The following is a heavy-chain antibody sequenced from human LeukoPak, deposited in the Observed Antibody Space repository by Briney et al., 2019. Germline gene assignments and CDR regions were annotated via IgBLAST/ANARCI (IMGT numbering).Heavy chain of an antibody. Sequence: ASVTVSCKASGYTFTSYHMHWVRQAPGQGLEWMGKINLSGGSTTYAQKFQGRVIMTRDTSTSTVYMELSSLRSEDTAVYYCARDYVDDIPMIKDYWGQGTLVTVSS. CDR3: ARDYVDDIPMIKDY. CDR2: INLSGGST. J-gene: IGHJ4*02. D-gene: IGHD2-8*01. V-gene: IGHV1-46*01. CDR1: GYTFTSYH.